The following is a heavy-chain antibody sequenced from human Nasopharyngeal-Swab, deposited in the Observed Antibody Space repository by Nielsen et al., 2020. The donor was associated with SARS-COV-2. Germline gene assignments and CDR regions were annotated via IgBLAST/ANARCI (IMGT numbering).Heavy chain of an antibody. V-gene: IGHV4-39*01. J-gene: IGHJ6*03. CDR2: IYYSGST. Sequence: SETLSLTCTVSGGSISSSSYYWGWIRQPPGKGLEWIGSIYYSGSTYYNPSLKSRVTISVDTSKNQFSLKLSSVTAAETAVYYCARQGYQDIVVVPAARYYYYMDVWGKGTTVTVSS. D-gene: IGHD2-2*01. CDR3: ARQGYQDIVVVPAARYYYYMDV. CDR1: GGSISSSSYY.